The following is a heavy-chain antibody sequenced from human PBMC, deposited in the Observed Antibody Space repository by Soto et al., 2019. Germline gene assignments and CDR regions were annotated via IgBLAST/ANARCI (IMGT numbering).Heavy chain of an antibody. CDR3: ARSRPYYYDSSGYSPFDY. Sequence: SETLSLTCTVSGGSISSYYWSWIRQPPGKGPEWIGYIYYSGSTNYNPSLKSRVTISVDTSKNQFSLKLSSVTAADTAVYYCARSRPYYYDSSGYSPFDYWGQGTLVTVSS. CDR2: IYYSGST. CDR1: GGSISSYY. J-gene: IGHJ4*02. V-gene: IGHV4-59*01. D-gene: IGHD3-22*01.